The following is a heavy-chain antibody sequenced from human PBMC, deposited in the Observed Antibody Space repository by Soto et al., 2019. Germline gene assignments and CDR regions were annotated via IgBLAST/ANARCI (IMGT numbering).Heavy chain of an antibody. J-gene: IGHJ6*03. D-gene: IGHD3-22*01. CDR3: ARLVITGTYYYNMDV. V-gene: IGHV1-18*01. CDR2: ISAYNGNT. CDR1: GYTFTSYG. Sequence: GASVKVSCKASGYTFTSYGISWVRQAPGQGLEWMGWISAYNGNTNYAQKLQGRVTMTTDTSTSTAYMELRSLRSDDTAVYYCARLVITGTYYYNMDVGGKGTRATASS.